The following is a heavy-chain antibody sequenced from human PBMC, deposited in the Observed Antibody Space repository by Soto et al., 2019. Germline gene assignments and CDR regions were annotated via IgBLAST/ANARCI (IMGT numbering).Heavy chain of an antibody. CDR1: GFTFSSYG. CDR2: ISYDGSNK. V-gene: IGHV3-30*03. Sequence: GGSLRLSCAASGFTFSSYGMHWVRQAPGKGLGWVAVISYDGSNKYYADSVKGRFTISRDNSKNTLYLQMNSLRAEDTAVYYCARHETLHGDYDYWGQGTLVTVSS. J-gene: IGHJ4*02. D-gene: IGHD4-17*01. CDR3: ARHETLHGDYDY.